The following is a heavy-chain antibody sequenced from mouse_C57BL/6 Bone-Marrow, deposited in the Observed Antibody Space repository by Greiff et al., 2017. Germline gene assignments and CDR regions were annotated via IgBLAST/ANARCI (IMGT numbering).Heavy chain of an antibody. CDR2: IWTGGGT. Sequence: VKLVESGPGLVAPSQSLSITCTVSGFSLTSYAISWVRQPPGKGLEWLGVIWTGGGTNYNSALKSRLSISKDNSKSKVFLQMNSLQTEDTARYYRARKAAELLLVAYWGQGTLVTVAA. D-gene: IGHD2-12*01. V-gene: IGHV2-9-1*01. CDR1: GFSLTSYA. J-gene: IGHJ3*01. CDR3: ARKAAELLLVAY.